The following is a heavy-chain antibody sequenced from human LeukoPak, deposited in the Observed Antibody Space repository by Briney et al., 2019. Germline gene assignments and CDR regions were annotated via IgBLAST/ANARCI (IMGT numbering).Heavy chain of an antibody. Sequence: GGSLRLSCATSGFTFSKYDMTWVRQAPGKGLEWVSSISGSGTYIYYADSVRGRFTISRDNAKNSLYLQMNTLRAEDTAVYYCARDRTTVTTFDYWGQGTLVTVSS. CDR2: ISGSGTYI. V-gene: IGHV3-21*01. J-gene: IGHJ4*02. D-gene: IGHD4-17*01. CDR3: ARDRTTVTTFDY. CDR1: GFTFSKYD.